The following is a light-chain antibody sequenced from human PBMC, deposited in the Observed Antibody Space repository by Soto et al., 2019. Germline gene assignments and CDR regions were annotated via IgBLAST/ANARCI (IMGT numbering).Light chain of an antibody. CDR2: DAS. Sequence: EVGMTQSPATLSAFPGERVTLSCRASETVGSNLAWYQQKPGQTPRLLIYDASTRATGVPARFSGSGSGTEFTLTISSLQSEDFALYYCQQYNNWVTFGGGTKVEIE. CDR1: ETVGSN. CDR3: QQYNNWVT. V-gene: IGKV3-15*01. J-gene: IGKJ4*01.